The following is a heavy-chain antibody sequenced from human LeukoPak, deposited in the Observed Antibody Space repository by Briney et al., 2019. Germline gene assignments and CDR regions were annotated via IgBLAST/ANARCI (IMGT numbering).Heavy chain of an antibody. D-gene: IGHD6-13*01. Sequence: GGSLRLSCAASGFTFSNYAMSWVRQAPGKGLEWVSDISGSGNWTYYADSVKGRFTISRDNSKNTQHLQMNSLRAEDTAVYYCAKPYYSSSWPSFDYWGQGTLVTVSS. V-gene: IGHV3-23*01. J-gene: IGHJ4*02. CDR1: GFTFSNYA. CDR2: ISGSGNWT. CDR3: AKPYYSSSWPSFDY.